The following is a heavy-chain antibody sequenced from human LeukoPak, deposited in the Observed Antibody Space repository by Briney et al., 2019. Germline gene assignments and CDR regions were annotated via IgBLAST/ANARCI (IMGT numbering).Heavy chain of an antibody. V-gene: IGHV3-53*01. D-gene: IGHD3-22*01. CDR1: GFTVSSNY. CDR2: IYSGGST. J-gene: IGHJ4*02. CDR3: ARARQYYYDSSGVVYFDY. Sequence: GGSLRLSCAASGFTVSSNYMSWVRQAPGKGREWGSVIYSGGSTYYADSVKGRFTISRDNSKNTLYLQMNSLRAEDTAVYYCARARQYYYDSSGVVYFDYWGQGTLVTVSP.